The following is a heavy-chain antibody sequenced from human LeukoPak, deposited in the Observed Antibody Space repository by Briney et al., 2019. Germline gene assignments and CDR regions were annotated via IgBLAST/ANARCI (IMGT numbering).Heavy chain of an antibody. CDR2: IIPIFGTA. D-gene: IGHD3-22*01. CDR1: GGTFSSYA. V-gene: IGHV1-69*06. Sequence: GSSVKVSCKASGGTFSSYAISWVRQAPGQGLEWMGRIIPIFGTANYAQKFQGRVTITADKSTSTAYMELSSLRSEDTAVYYCARSRYYYDSSGYYYFDYWGQGTLVTVSS. J-gene: IGHJ4*02. CDR3: ARSRYYYDSSGYYYFDY.